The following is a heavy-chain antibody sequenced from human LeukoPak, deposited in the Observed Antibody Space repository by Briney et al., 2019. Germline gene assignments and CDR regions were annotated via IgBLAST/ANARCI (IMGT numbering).Heavy chain of an antibody. CDR1: GFTFSNYW. Sequence: GGSLRLSCAASGFTFSNYWMTWVRQAPGKGLEWVANINRDGSERYYVDSVKGRFTISRDDAKSSLYLQMNSLRAEDTAVYYCVREKDYYYGMDVWGQGTTVTVSS. V-gene: IGHV3-7*03. CDR3: VREKDYYYGMDV. J-gene: IGHJ6*02. CDR2: INRDGSER.